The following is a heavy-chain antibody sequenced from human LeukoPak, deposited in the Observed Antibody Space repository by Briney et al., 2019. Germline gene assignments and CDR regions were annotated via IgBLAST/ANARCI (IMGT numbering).Heavy chain of an antibody. CDR2: INHSGST. Sequence: SETLSLTCAVYGGSFSGYYWSWIRQPPGKGLEWIGEINHSGSTNYNPSLKSRVTISVDTSKNQFSLKLSPVTAADTAVYYCARVPSRRYCSGGSCYPYYYYGMDVWGQGTTVTVSS. CDR1: GGSFSGYY. D-gene: IGHD2-15*01. J-gene: IGHJ6*02. CDR3: ARVPSRRYCSGGSCYPYYYYGMDV. V-gene: IGHV4-34*01.